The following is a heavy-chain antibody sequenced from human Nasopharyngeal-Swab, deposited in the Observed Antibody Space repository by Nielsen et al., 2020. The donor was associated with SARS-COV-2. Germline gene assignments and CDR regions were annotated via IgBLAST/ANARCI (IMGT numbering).Heavy chain of an antibody. CDR2: IPYDGSNK. CDR1: GFTFSSYG. D-gene: IGHD2-15*01. V-gene: IGHV3-30*03. J-gene: IGHJ4*02. CDR3: AETKRYCSGGRCYRFGY. Sequence: GESLKISCAAAGFTFSSYGMHWVRQAPGKGLEWVAVIPYDGSNKYYAESVKGRFTISRDNSKNTLYLQRSSLRAEDTAVYYCAETKRYCSGGRCYRFGYWGQGTLVTVSS.